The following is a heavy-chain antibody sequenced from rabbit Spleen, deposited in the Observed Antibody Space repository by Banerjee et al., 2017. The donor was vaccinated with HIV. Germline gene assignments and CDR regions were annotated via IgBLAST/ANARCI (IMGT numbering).Heavy chain of an antibody. D-gene: IGHD1-1*01. CDR3: ARDTSSSFSSYGMDL. V-gene: IGHV1S45*01. CDR2: IYTTGSWT. CDR1: GFSFSNKYV. J-gene: IGHJ6*01. Sequence: QEQVVESGGGLVKPGASLTLTCTASGFSFSNKYVMCWVRQAPGKGLEWIACIYTTGSWTYFASWAKGRFTISKTSSTTVTLQMTSLTAADTATYFCARDTSSSFSSYGMDLWGPGTLVTVS.